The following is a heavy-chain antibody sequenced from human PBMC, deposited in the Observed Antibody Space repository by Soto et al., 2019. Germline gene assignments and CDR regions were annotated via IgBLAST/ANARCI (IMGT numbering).Heavy chain of an antibody. Sequence: GGSLRLSCAASGFTFSSYAMHWVRQAPGKGLEWVAVISYDGSNKYYADSVKGRFTISRDNSKNTLYLQMNSLRAEDTAVYYCARVFPKVVPAAIPTPGYYYYGMDVWGQGTTVKSP. J-gene: IGHJ6*02. CDR3: ARVFPKVVPAAIPTPGYYYYGMDV. CDR1: GFTFSSYA. D-gene: IGHD2-2*02. CDR2: ISYDGSNK. V-gene: IGHV3-30-3*01.